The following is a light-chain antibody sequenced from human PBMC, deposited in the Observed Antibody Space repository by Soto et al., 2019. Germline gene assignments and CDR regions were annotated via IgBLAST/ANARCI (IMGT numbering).Light chain of an antibody. CDR1: SSNIGSNT. CDR3: AAWDDSLNGRV. J-gene: IGLJ1*01. V-gene: IGLV1-44*01. CDR2: SNN. Sequence: QSVLTQPPSASGTTGQRVTISCSGSSSNIGSNTVNWYQQLPGTAPKLLIYSNNQRPSGVPDRFSGSKSGTSASLAISGLQSGDEADYYCAAWDDSLNGRVFGTGTEVTV.